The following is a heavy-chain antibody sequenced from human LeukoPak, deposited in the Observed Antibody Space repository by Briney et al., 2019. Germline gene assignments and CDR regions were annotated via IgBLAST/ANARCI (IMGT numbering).Heavy chain of an antibody. CDR2: ISSGSSYI. J-gene: IGHJ4*02. V-gene: IGHV3-21*06. CDR1: GFTFSNYS. Sequence: PGGSLRLSCAASGFTFSNYSMNWVRQAPGKGLEWVSSISSGSSYIYYADSVKGRFTISRDNAKNSLYLQMNSLRADDTAVYYCMRDNGWYRLDHWGQGTLVTVSS. D-gene: IGHD6-19*01. CDR3: MRDNGWYRLDH.